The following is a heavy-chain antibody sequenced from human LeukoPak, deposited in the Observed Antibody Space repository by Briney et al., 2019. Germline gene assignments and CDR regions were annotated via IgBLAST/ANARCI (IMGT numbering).Heavy chain of an antibody. CDR1: GGSISSGSYY. Sequence: SQTLSLTCTVSGGSISSGSYYWSWIRQPPGKGLEWSGYIYYSGSTNYNPSLKSRVTISVDTSKNQFSLKLSSVTAADTAVYYCARGPYYDILTGYSEGYFDYWGQGTLVTVSS. CDR3: ARGPYYDILTGYSEGYFDY. CDR2: IYYSGST. J-gene: IGHJ4*02. V-gene: IGHV4-61*01. D-gene: IGHD3-9*01.